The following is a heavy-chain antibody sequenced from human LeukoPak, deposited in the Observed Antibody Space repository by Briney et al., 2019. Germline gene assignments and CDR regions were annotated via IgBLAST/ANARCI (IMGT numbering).Heavy chain of an antibody. Sequence: PGRSLRLSCAASGFTFSSYAMHWVRQAPGKGLEWVAVISYDGSNKYYADSVKGRFTISRDSSKNTLYLQMNSLRAEDTAVYYCARDAYYDFWSGPRHYYYGMDVWGQGTTVTVSS. V-gene: IGHV3-30-3*01. D-gene: IGHD3-3*01. CDR2: ISYDGSNK. CDR1: GFTFSSYA. CDR3: ARDAYYDFWSGPRHYYYGMDV. J-gene: IGHJ6*02.